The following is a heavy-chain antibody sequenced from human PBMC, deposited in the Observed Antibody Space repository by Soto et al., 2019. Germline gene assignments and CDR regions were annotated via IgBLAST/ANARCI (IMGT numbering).Heavy chain of an antibody. CDR2: VYYSGST. J-gene: IGHJ5*02. D-gene: IGHD3-22*01. CDR3: TREYNYDHDWFDP. V-gene: IGHV4-59*01. CDR1: GGSISTYY. Sequence: NPSETLSLTCTVSGGSISTYYWTWIRQSPGKGLEWIGYVYYSGSTDYNPSLRSRVTISVDTSKNQFSLELRSVTPADTAVYYCTREYNYDHDWFDPWGQGTLVTVSS.